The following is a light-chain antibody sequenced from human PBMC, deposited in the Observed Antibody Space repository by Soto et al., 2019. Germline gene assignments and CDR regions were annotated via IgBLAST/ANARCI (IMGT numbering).Light chain of an antibody. CDR1: QTIDNK. CDR3: QQYKDWRT. V-gene: IGKV3-15*01. J-gene: IGKJ1*01. CDR2: GAS. Sequence: IVMTQSPATLSVSPGERATLSCRASQTIDNKLVWYQQRPGQAPRLLISGASIRATGIPARFSGSWSGTEFTLTISGLQSEDFGVYYCQQYKDWRTFGQGTNVDIK.